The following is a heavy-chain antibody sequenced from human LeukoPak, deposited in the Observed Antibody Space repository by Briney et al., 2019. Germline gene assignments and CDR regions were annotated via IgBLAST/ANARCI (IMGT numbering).Heavy chain of an antibody. V-gene: IGHV1-69*04. CDR1: GGTFSSYA. D-gene: IGHD2-2*01. J-gene: IGHJ5*02. CDR3: ARGAYCSIPSAPGLNGFAP. CDR2: IIPILGIA. Sequence: ASVKVSCKASGGTFSSYAISWVRQAPGQGLEWMGRIIPILGIANYAQKFQGRVTITADKSTSTAYMELSSLRSEDTAVYYCARGAYCSIPSAPGLNGFAPGGEEPRVTVSS.